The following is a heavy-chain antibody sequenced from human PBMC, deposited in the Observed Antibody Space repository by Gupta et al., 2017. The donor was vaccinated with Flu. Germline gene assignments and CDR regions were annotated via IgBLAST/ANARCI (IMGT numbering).Heavy chain of an antibody. D-gene: IGHD1-26*01. CDR3: ARDPHPGDTTPISKAGMDV. V-gene: IGHV3-21*01. CDR2: ISSSSSYI. Sequence: EVQLVESGGGLVKPGGSLRLSCAASDFTFSSYSMNWVRQAPGKGLEWVSSISSSSSYIYYADSVKGRFTISRDNAKNSLYLQMNSLRAEETAVYYCARDPHPGDTTPISKAGMDVGGQGTTVTVSS. CDR1: DFTFSSYS. J-gene: IGHJ6*02.